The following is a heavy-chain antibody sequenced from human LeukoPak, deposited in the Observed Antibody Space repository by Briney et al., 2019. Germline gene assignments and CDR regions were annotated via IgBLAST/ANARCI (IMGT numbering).Heavy chain of an antibody. V-gene: IGHV5-51*01. CDR3: ARGSSPSIYYYYYYMDV. CDR2: IYPGDSDT. D-gene: IGHD6-6*01. CDR1: GYSFTTYW. Sequence: GESLKISCKGSGYSFTTYWIGWVRQMPGKGLEWMGIIYPGDSDTRYSPSFQGQVTISADKSISTAYLQWSSLKASDTAMYYCARGSSPSIYYYYYYMDVWGKGTTVTVSS. J-gene: IGHJ6*03.